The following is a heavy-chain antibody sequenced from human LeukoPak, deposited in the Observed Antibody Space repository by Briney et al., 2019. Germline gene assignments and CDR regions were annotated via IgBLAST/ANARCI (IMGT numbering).Heavy chain of an antibody. J-gene: IGHJ4*02. CDR1: GYTLTELS. CDR3: ATYARDSSGWSLDY. V-gene: IGHV1-24*01. Sequence: ASVKVSCKVSGYTLTELSMHWVRQAPGKGLEWMGGFDPEDGETIYAQRFQGRVTMTEDTSTDTAYMELSSLRSEDTAVYYCATYARDSSGWSLDYWGQGTLVTVSS. D-gene: IGHD6-19*01. CDR2: FDPEDGET.